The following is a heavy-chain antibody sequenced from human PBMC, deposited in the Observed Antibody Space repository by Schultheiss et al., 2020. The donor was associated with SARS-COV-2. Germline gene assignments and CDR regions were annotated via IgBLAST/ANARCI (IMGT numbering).Heavy chain of an antibody. V-gene: IGHV4-31*03. D-gene: IGHD3-10*01. Sequence: SETLSLTCTVSGGSISSGGYYWSWIRQHPGKGLEWIGYIYYSGSTYYNPSLKSRVTISVDTSKNQFSLKLSSVTAADTAVYYCARPATPMVQGVIITYFDYWGQGTLVTVSS. CDR2: IYYSGST. CDR1: GGSISSGGYY. CDR3: ARPATPMVQGVIITYFDY. J-gene: IGHJ4*02.